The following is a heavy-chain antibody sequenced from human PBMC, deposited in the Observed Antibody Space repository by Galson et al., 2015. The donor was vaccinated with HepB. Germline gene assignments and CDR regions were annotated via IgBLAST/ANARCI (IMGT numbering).Heavy chain of an antibody. D-gene: IGHD2-21*02. CDR3: ASVGVTGRFYYYFNY. V-gene: IGHV1-69*13. Sequence: SVKVSCKASGGTFSSFAIAWVRQAPGQGLEWMGGIIPIFGITNYAQKFQGRITITADESTSTAYMELSSLRSEDTAVYYSASVGVTGRFYYYFNYWGQGTLVTVSS. J-gene: IGHJ4*02. CDR2: IIPIFGIT. CDR1: GGTFSSFA.